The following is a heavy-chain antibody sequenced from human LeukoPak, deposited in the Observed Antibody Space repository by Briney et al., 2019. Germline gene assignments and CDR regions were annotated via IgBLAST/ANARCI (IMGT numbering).Heavy chain of an antibody. CDR3: AKAYFEQLVPFDY. Sequence: PGGSLRLSWAASGFTFSSYAMSWVRQAPGKGLEWVSAISGSGGSTYYPDSVKGRFTISRDNSKNTLYLQMNSLRAEDTAVYYCAKAYFEQLVPFDYWGQGTLVTVSS. D-gene: IGHD6-13*01. CDR2: ISGSGGST. J-gene: IGHJ4*02. V-gene: IGHV3-23*01. CDR1: GFTFSSYA.